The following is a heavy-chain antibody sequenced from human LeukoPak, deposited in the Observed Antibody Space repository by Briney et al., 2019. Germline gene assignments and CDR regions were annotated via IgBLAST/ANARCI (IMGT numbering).Heavy chain of an antibody. CDR1: GFTFSSYG. V-gene: IGHV3-30*18. CDR3: AKKGVVPADP. Sequence: GRSLRLSCAASGFTFSSYGMHWVSQAPGKGLEWVAVISYDGSNKYYADSVKGRFTISRDNSKNTLYLQMNSLRAEDTAVYYCAKKGVVPADPWGQGTLVTVSS. J-gene: IGHJ5*02. CDR2: ISYDGSNK. D-gene: IGHD2-2*01.